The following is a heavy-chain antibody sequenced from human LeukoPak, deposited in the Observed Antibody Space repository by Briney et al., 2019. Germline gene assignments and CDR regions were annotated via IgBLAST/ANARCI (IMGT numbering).Heavy chain of an antibody. CDR2: INHSGST. D-gene: IGHD5-24*01. CDR1: GGSFSGYY. J-gene: IGHJ4*02. V-gene: IGHV4-34*01. Sequence: SETLSLTCAVYGGSFSGYYGSWIPQPPGKGLEWIGEINHSGSTNYNPSLKSRVTISVDTSKNQFSPKLSSVTAAETAVYYCARSGQHRGLATIIRGFDYWGQGTLVTVSS. CDR3: ARSGQHRGLATIIRGFDY.